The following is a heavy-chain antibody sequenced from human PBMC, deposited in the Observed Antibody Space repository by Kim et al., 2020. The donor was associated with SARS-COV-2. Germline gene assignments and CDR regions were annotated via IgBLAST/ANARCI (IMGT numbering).Heavy chain of an antibody. J-gene: IGHJ4*02. CDR1: GFTFSNAW. CDR2: IKSKTDGGTT. Sequence: GGSLRLSCAASGFTFSNAWMSWVRQAPGKGLEWVGRIKSKTDGGTTDYAAPVKGRFTISRDDSKNTLYLQMNSLKTEDTAVYYCTTGVRPYYYDSSGYYPFDYWGQGTLVTVSS. CDR3: TTGVRPYYYDSSGYYPFDY. D-gene: IGHD3-22*01. V-gene: IGHV3-15*01.